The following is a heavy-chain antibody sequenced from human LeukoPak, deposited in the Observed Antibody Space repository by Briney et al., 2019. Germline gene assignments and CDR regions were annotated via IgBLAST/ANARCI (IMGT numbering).Heavy chain of an antibody. V-gene: IGHV4-39*01. CDR2: IFYSGST. CDR3: VSPRGFSYGYFDY. CDR1: GGSISSSSYS. D-gene: IGHD5-18*01. J-gene: IGHJ4*02. Sequence: SETLSLTCTVSGGSISSSSYSWGWIRQPPGKGLEWIGSIFYSGSTYYNPSLKSRVTISADTSKNQFSLTLGSVSATDTAVYYCVSPRGFSYGYFDYWGQGTLVTVSS.